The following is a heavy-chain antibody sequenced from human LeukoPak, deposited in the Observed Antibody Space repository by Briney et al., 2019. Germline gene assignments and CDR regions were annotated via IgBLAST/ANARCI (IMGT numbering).Heavy chain of an antibody. D-gene: IGHD5-18*01. CDR1: GFTFSSYA. V-gene: IGHV3-23*01. Sequence: GGSLRLSCAASGFTFSSYAMSWVRQAPGKGLEWVSIISGSGGSTYYADSVKGRFTISRDNSKNTLYLQMNSLRAEDTAVYYCAKGWRGYSYNYWGQGTPVTVSS. CDR3: AKGWRGYSYNY. J-gene: IGHJ4*02. CDR2: ISGSGGST.